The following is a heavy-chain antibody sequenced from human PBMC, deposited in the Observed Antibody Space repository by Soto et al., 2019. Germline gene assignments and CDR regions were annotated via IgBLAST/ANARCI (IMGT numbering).Heavy chain of an antibody. Sequence: QVQLVQSGAEVKKPGSSVKVSCKASGGTFSSYAISWVRQAPGQGLEWMGGIIPIFGTANYAQKFQGRVTITADESTSTAYMELSSLRSEDTAVYYCARGIKRLAVAGRYYFDYWGQGTLVTVSS. V-gene: IGHV1-69*12. J-gene: IGHJ4*02. CDR3: ARGIKRLAVAGRYYFDY. CDR2: IIPIFGTA. D-gene: IGHD6-19*01. CDR1: GGTFSSYA.